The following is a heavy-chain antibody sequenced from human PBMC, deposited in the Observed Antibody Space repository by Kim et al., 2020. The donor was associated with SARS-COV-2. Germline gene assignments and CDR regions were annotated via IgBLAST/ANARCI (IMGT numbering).Heavy chain of an antibody. CDR1: GFTFSSYS. D-gene: IGHD3-10*01. J-gene: IGHJ4*02. Sequence: GGSLRLSCAASGFTFSSYSMNWVRQAPGKGLEWVSYISSSSSTIYYADSVKGRFTISRDNAKNSLYLQMNSLRDEDTAVYYCARGYNVLLWFGGLPYYFVSWGPGGPVTVSS. V-gene: IGHV3-48*02. CDR3: ARGYNVLLWFGGLPYYFVS. CDR2: ISSSSSTI.